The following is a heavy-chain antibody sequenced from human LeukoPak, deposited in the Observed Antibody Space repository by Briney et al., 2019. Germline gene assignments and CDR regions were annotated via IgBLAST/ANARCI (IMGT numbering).Heavy chain of an antibody. Sequence: PSETLSLTCAVSGGSISSSNWWSWVRQPPGQGLEWIGEIYHSGSTNYNPSLKSRVTISVDKSKNQFSLKLSSVTAADTAVYYCARGFYDSSGYCDYWGQGTLVTVSS. D-gene: IGHD3-22*01. CDR3: ARGFYDSSGYCDY. J-gene: IGHJ4*02. V-gene: IGHV4-4*02. CDR1: GGSISSSNW. CDR2: IYHSGST.